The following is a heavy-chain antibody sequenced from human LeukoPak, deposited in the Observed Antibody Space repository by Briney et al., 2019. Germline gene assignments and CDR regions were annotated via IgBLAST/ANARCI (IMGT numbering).Heavy chain of an antibody. J-gene: IGHJ3*02. D-gene: IGHD3-3*01. CDR3: ARVASGYDVFDI. CDR1: GASISSYY. CDR2: IYYSGNT. Sequence: SETLSLTCTVSGASISSYYWTWIRQPPGKGLEWIGYIYYSGNTNNNPSLKSRVTISVDTSKNQFSLKLSSVTAADTAVFYCARVASGYDVFDIWGQGTMVTVSS. V-gene: IGHV4-59*01.